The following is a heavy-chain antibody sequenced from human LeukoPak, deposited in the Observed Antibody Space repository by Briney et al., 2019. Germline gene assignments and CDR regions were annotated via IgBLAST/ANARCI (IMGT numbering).Heavy chain of an antibody. CDR2: TYYSGST. CDR1: GGSISSSSYY. Sequence: SETLSLTCTVSGGSISSSSYYWGWIRQPPGKGLEWIGSTYYSGSTYYNPSLKSRVTISVDTSKNQFSLKLSSVTAADTAVYYCARASVVVAARVFNYWGQGTLVTVSS. J-gene: IGHJ4*02. D-gene: IGHD2-15*01. V-gene: IGHV4-39*07. CDR3: ARASVVVAARVFNY.